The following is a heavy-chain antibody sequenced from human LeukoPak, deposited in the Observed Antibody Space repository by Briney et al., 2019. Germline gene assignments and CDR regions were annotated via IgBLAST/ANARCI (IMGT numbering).Heavy chain of an antibody. J-gene: IGHJ4*02. Sequence: PSETLSLTCTVSGGSISSYYWNWVRQPAGKGLEWIGRIYTSGSTNYNPSLKSRVTMSVDTSKNQFSLKLSSVTAADTAVYYCARTSSSWYSQIDYWGQGTLVTVSS. CDR2: IYTSGST. CDR1: GGSISSYY. V-gene: IGHV4-4*07. CDR3: ARTSSSWYSQIDY. D-gene: IGHD6-13*01.